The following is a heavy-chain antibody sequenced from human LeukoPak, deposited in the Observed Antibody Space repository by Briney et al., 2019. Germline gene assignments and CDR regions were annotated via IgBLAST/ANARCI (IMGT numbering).Heavy chain of an antibody. CDR3: ARGPFYYDSSGYYDY. D-gene: IGHD3-22*01. V-gene: IGHV1-46*01. CDR1: GYTFTSYY. J-gene: IGHJ4*02. CDR2: TNPSGGST. Sequence: GASVKVSCKASGYTFTSYYMHWVRQAPGQGLEWMGITNPSGGSTSYAQKFQGRVTMTRDMSTSTVYMELSSLRSEDTAVYYCARGPFYYDSSGYYDYWGQGTLVTVSS.